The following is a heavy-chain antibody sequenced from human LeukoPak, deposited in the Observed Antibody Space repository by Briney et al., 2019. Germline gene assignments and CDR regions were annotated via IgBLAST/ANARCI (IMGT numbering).Heavy chain of an antibody. CDR3: TRGSSGWYREYNWFDP. CDR1: VGSFSGYY. J-gene: IGHJ5*02. V-gene: IGHV4-34*01. CDR2: INHSGST. D-gene: IGHD6-19*01. Sequence: PSETLSLTCAVYVGSFSGYYWSWIRHPPGKGLEWSGEINHSGSTNYNPSLQSRVNIPVDTSKNQFSLKLSSVTTADTAVYYCTRGSSGWYREYNWFDPWGQGTLVTVSS.